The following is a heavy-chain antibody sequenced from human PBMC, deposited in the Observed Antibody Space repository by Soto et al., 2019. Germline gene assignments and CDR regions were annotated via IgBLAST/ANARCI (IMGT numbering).Heavy chain of an antibody. D-gene: IGHD3-10*01. CDR1: GFTFSSYS. J-gene: IGHJ4*02. CDR3: ARGRGAMPQYYFDY. V-gene: IGHV3-21*01. CDR2: ISSSSSYI. Sequence: GGSLRLSCAASGFTFSSYSMNWVRQAPGKGLEWVSSISSSSSYIYYADSVKGRFTISRDNAKNSLYLQMNSLRAEDTAVYYCARGRGAMPQYYFDYWGQGTLVTVSS.